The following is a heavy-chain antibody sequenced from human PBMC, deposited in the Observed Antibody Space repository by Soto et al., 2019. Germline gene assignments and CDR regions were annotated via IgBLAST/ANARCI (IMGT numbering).Heavy chain of an antibody. CDR3: AKDSPLDRGSWYYFDY. V-gene: IGHV3-30*18. D-gene: IGHD6-13*01. CDR2: ISYDGSNK. Sequence: QVQLVESGGGVVQPGRSLRLSCAASGFTFSSYGMHWVRQAPGKGLEWVAVISYDGSNKYYADSVKGRFTISRDNSKNTLYLQMNSLRAEDTAVYYCAKDSPLDRGSWYYFDYWGQGPLVTVSS. CDR1: GFTFSSYG. J-gene: IGHJ4*02.